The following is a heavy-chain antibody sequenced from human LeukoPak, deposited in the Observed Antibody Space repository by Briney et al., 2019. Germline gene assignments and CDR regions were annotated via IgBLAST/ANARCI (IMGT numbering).Heavy chain of an antibody. J-gene: IGHJ1*01. CDR3: VVGGAGGGYFPN. V-gene: IGHV3-7*01. CDR1: EFSFSLST. Sequence: GGSLRLSCSAFEFSFSLSTMSWVRQAAGKGLEWAAKMKEDGSDENYVDSVKGRFTISRDNSKNSLYLQMNSLRPEDTAVYFCVVGGAGGGYFPNWGQGSLVIVSA. D-gene: IGHD3-16*01. CDR2: MKEDGSDE.